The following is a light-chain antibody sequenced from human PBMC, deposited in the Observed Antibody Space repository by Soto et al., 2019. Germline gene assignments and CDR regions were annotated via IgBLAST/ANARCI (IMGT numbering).Light chain of an antibody. CDR1: QSLSSSF. Sequence: VLTQSPGTLSLSPGERATRSCRASQSLSSSFLAWYQKKPGLAPRLLLYGASNRAPGTPDRFSGSGSGTDFTLSISRLEPEDFAVYFCLQYASPLYTFGQGTKLEIK. CDR3: LQYASPLYT. CDR2: GAS. V-gene: IGKV3-20*01. J-gene: IGKJ2*01.